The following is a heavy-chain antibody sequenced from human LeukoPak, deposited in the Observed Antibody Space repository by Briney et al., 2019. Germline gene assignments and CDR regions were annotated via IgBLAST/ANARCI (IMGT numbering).Heavy chain of an antibody. V-gene: IGHV4-59*01. Sequence: SETLSLTCTVSGGSISSYYWSWIRQPPGKGLEWIGNIYDSGSTNYNPSLKGRVTISVDTSKNQCSLKLSSVTAADTVVYYCARQSISGSSLSYFDYWGQGTLVNVSS. CDR1: GGSISSYY. D-gene: IGHD3-22*01. CDR2: IYDSGST. CDR3: ARQSISGSSLSYFDY. J-gene: IGHJ4*02.